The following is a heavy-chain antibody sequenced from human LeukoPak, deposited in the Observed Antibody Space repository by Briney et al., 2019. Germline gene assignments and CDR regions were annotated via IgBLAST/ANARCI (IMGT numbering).Heavy chain of an antibody. CDR1: GYTFTSYD. CDR2: MNPNSGNT. V-gene: IGHV1-8*01. CDR3: AREDALYYYDSSGYRSSYYYYGMDV. Sequence: GASVKVSCKASGYTFTSYDINWVRQANGQGLEWMGWMNPNSGNTGYAQKFQGRVTMTRNTSISTAYMELSSLRSEDTAVYYCAREDALYYYDSSGYRSSYYYYGMDVWGQGTTVTVSS. D-gene: IGHD3-22*01. J-gene: IGHJ6*02.